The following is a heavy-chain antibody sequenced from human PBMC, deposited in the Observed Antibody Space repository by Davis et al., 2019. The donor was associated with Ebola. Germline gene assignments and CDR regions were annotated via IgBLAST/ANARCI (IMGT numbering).Heavy chain of an antibody. CDR1: GFTFSSYS. CDR3: ARDEYSSGWYIYYFDY. CDR2: ISSSSSYI. J-gene: IGHJ4*02. D-gene: IGHD6-19*01. Sequence: PGGSLRLSCAASGFTFSSYSMNWVRQAPGKGLEWVSSISSSSSYIYYADSVKGRFTISRDNAKNSLYLQMNSLRAEDTAVYYCARDEYSSGWYIYYFDYWGQGTLVTVSS. V-gene: IGHV3-21*01.